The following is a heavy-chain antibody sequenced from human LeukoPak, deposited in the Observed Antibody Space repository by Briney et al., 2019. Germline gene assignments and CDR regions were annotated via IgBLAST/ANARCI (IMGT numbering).Heavy chain of an antibody. J-gene: IGHJ4*02. V-gene: IGHV1-46*01. CDR1: GYTFTSYY. D-gene: IGHD2-2*02. Sequence: GASVKVSCKASGYTFTSYYMHWVRQAPGQGLEWMGIITPSRCITPYAQNFQRRVTITRDTSTSTVYMELSSLRSEDTAVYCCARGGAVGCYISGYWGQGTLVTVSS. CDR3: ARGGAVGCYISGY. CDR2: ITPSRCIT.